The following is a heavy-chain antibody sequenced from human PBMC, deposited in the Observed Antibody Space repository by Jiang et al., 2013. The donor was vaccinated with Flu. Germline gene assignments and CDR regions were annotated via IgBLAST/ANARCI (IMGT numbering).Heavy chain of an antibody. V-gene: IGHV5-51*01. CDR1: GYSFTSYW. CDR2: IYPGDSDT. D-gene: IGHD4-11*01. J-gene: IGHJ5*02. CDR3: ARHMYEFTDTVTYRYNWFDP. Sequence: SLKISCKGSGYSFTSYWIGWVRQMPGKGLEWMGIIYPGDSDTRYSPSFQGQVTISADKSISTAYLQWSSLKASDTAMYYCARHMYEFTDTVTYRYNWFDPWGQGTLVTVSS.